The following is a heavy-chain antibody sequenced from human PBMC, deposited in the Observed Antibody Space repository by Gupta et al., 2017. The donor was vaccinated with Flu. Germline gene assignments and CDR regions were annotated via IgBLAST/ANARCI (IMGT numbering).Heavy chain of an antibody. CDR1: GFTFRSYA. J-gene: IGHJ6*02. CDR2: ISGSGGST. D-gene: IGHD5-18*01. V-gene: IGHV3-23*01. CDR3: AKDLPAMAFYYYGMDV. Sequence: EVQLLESGGGLVQPGGSLRLSCAASGFTFRSYAMGWVRQAPGKGLEWVSAISGSGGSTYYADSVKGRFTISRDNSKNTLYLQMNSLRAEDTAVYYCAKDLPAMAFYYYGMDVWGQGTTVTVSS.